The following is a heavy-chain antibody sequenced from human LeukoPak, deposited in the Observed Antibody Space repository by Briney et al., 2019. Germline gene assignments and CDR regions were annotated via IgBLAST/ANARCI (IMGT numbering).Heavy chain of an antibody. CDR3: ARKYYYGSGSYYYYYYYMDV. D-gene: IGHD3-10*01. CDR1: GFTFSSYW. V-gene: IGHV3-7*01. J-gene: IGHJ6*03. Sequence: GGSLRLSCAASGFTFSSYWMSWVRQAPGKGLEWVANIKQDGSEKYYVDSVKGRFTISRDNAKNSLYLQMNSLRAEDTAVYYCARKYYYGSGSYYYYYYYMDVWGKGTTVTVSS. CDR2: IKQDGSEK.